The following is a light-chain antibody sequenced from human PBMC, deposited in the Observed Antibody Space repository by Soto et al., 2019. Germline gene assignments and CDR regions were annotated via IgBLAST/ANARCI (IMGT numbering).Light chain of an antibody. CDR3: QQRSNWPPIT. CDR1: QDIAIY. V-gene: IGKV1-9*01. Sequence: IHLTQSPSSLSASVGYRVTIICRASQDIAIYLAWYQQKPGEAPNLLVYAASTLYGGVPSRFSGSGSGTDFALTISSLEPEDFAVYYCQQRSNWPPITFGQGTRLEIK. J-gene: IGKJ5*01. CDR2: AAS.